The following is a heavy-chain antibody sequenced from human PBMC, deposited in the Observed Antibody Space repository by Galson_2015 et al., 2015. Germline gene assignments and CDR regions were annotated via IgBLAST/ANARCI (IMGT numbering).Heavy chain of an antibody. CDR2: ISYDGSNK. V-gene: IGHV3-30*18. J-gene: IGHJ6*02. CDR3: AKGGLYYYYGMDV. Sequence: SLRLSCAASGFTFSSYGMHWVRQAPGKGLEWVAVISYDGSNKYYADSVKGRFTISRDNSKNTLYLQMNSLRAEDTAVYYCAKGGLYYYYGMDVWGQGTTVTVSS. CDR1: GFTFSSYG. D-gene: IGHD2-21*01.